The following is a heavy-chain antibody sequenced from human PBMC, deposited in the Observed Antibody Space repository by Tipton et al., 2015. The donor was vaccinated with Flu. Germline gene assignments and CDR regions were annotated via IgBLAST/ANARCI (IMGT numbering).Heavy chain of an antibody. CDR3: ARVSRNWFDP. CDR2: IKPDGSEQ. CDR1: DFAFSGYW. Sequence: SLRLSCAASDFAFSGYWMSWVRRVPGKGLEWVANIKPDGSEQSYVDSVKGRFIIARDNAKNSLYLQMNSLRDEDTAVYYCARVSRNWFDPWGQGTLVTVSS. V-gene: IGHV3-7*04. J-gene: IGHJ5*02.